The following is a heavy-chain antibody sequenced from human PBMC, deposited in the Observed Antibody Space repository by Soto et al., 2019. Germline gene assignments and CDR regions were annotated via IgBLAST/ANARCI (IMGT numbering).Heavy chain of an antibody. J-gene: IGHJ6*02. Sequence: SETLSLTCTVSGGSISSGDYYWSWIRQPPGKGLEWIGYIYYSGSTYYNPSLKSRVIISVDTSKNQFSLKLSSVTAADTAVYYCARGGLGYCSGGSCYSAELSRYYYGMDVWGQGTTVTVSS. V-gene: IGHV4-30-4*01. D-gene: IGHD2-15*01. CDR1: GGSISSGDYY. CDR3: ARGGLGYCSGGSCYSAELSRYYYGMDV. CDR2: IYYSGST.